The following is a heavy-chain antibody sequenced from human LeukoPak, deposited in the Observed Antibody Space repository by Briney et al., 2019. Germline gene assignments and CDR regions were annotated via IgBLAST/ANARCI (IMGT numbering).Heavy chain of an antibody. J-gene: IGHJ4*02. CDR1: GFNFDRYT. CDR3: AKELDTMFFDY. V-gene: IGHV3-43*01. Sequence: PGGSLRLSCATSGFNFDRYTIHWVRQAPGKGLEWVSLAGWAGGTTFYSDSVRGRFTISRDGGRKSVYLQMNSLTTDATAFYFCAKELDTMFFDYWGQGALVTVSS. D-gene: IGHD3-10*02. CDR2: AGWAGGTT.